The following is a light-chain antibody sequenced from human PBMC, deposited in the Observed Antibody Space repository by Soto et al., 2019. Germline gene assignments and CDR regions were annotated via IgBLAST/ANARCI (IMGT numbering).Light chain of an antibody. J-gene: IGKJ1*01. CDR1: QSVSSY. CDR2: DAS. CDR3: QQRGNWWT. Sequence: EIVLTQSPATLSLSPGERATLSCRASQSVSSYLAWYQQKPGQAPRLLIYDASNRATGIPARFSGSGPGTDFTLTISSLEPEDFAVYYCQQRGNWWTFGQGTKVEIK. V-gene: IGKV3-11*01.